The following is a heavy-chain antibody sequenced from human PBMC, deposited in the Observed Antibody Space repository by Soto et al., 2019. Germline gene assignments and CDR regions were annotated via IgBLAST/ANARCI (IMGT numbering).Heavy chain of an antibody. D-gene: IGHD1-1*01. V-gene: IGHV4-31*03. CDR3: AREVPTPCYFDY. CDR1: GGSISSGGYY. J-gene: IGHJ4*02. Sequence: TLSLTCPVSGGSISSGGYYWSWIRQHPGKGLEWIGYILDSGTTYYNPSLKSRATISGDTSKNQFSLKLTSVTAADTAVYYCAREVPTPCYFDYWGQGTLVTVSS. CDR2: ILDSGTT.